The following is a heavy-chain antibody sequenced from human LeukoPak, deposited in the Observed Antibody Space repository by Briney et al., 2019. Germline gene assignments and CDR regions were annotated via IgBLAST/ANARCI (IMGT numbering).Heavy chain of an antibody. CDR3: ARAAGSWPMYYYDSSGYYIDY. V-gene: IGHV4-34*01. Sequence: LETLSLSCVVSGGSFSGYYCSWIRQPPGQGLEWIGGINHSGSTKSNPSPKSRVTISLYTAKKHFVLTLSSVTASDTAVYYCARAAGSWPMYYYDSSGYYIDYWGQGTLGTVTS. J-gene: IGHJ4*02. D-gene: IGHD3-22*01. CDR1: GGSFSGYY. CDR2: INHSGST.